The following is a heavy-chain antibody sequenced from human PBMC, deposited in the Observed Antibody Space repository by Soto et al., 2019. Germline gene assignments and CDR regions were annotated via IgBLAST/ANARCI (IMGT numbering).Heavy chain of an antibody. CDR2: IYYSGST. D-gene: IGHD6-13*01. J-gene: IGHJ6*02. Sequence: SETLSLTCTASGGSISSYYWSWIRQPPWKGLEWIGYIYYSGSTNYNPSLKSRVTISVDTSKNQFSLKLSSVTAADTAVYYCASSNIAAAGFYYYGMDVWGRGTTVTVSS. CDR1: GGSISSYY. CDR3: ASSNIAAAGFYYYGMDV. V-gene: IGHV4-59*01.